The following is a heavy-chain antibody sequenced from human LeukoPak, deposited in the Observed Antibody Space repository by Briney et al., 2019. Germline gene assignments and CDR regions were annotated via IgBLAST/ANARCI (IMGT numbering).Heavy chain of an antibody. J-gene: IGHJ4*02. CDR3: AKVIGVAGGDFDY. V-gene: IGHV3-7*01. CDR2: IKQDGSEK. D-gene: IGHD6-19*01. CDR1: EFTFSSYW. Sequence: GGSLRLSCTASEFTFSSYWMSWVRQAPGKGLEWVANIKQDGSEKDYVDSVKGRFTISRDNAKNTLYLQMNSLRAEDTAVYYCAKVIGVAGGDFDYWGQGTLVTVSS.